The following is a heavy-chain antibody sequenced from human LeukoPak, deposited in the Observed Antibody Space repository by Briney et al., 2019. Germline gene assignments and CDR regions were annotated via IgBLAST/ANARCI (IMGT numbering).Heavy chain of an antibody. D-gene: IGHD6-19*01. Sequence: ASVTVSCKASGYTFTSYAMHWVRQAPGQRLEWMGWINAGNGNTKYSQKLQGRVTITRDTSASTAYMELSSLRSEDTAVYYCASTVAGTDRNWFDPWGQGTLVTVSS. V-gene: IGHV1-3*01. CDR3: ASTVAGTDRNWFDP. J-gene: IGHJ5*02. CDR2: INAGNGNT. CDR1: GYTFTSYA.